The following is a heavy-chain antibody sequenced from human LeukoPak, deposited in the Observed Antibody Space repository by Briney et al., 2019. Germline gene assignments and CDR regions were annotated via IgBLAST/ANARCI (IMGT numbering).Heavy chain of an antibody. D-gene: IGHD2-2*01. CDR2: INPNSGGT. J-gene: IGHJ6*03. Sequence: ASVKVSCKASGYTFTDYFMHWVRQAPGQGLEWMGWINPNSGGTNYAQKVQGRVTMTRDTSISTAYMELRSLRSDDTAVYYCARGAVPVYYYYMDVWGKGTTVTVSS. CDR1: GYTFTDYF. CDR3: ARGAVPVYYYYMDV. V-gene: IGHV1-2*02.